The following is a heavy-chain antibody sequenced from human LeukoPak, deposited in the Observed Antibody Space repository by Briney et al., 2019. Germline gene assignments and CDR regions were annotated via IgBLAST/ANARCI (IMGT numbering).Heavy chain of an antibody. CDR2: INHSGST. V-gene: IGHV4-34*01. CDR1: GGSFSGYY. J-gene: IGHJ4*02. D-gene: IGHD3-3*01. CDR3: ARGTYDFWSGYYTQYFDY. Sequence: PSETLSLTCAVYGGSFSGYYWSWIRQPPGKGLEWIGEINHSGSTNYNPSLKSRVTISVDTSKNQFSLKLGSVTAADTAVYYCARGTYDFWSGYYTQYFDYWGQGTLVTVSS.